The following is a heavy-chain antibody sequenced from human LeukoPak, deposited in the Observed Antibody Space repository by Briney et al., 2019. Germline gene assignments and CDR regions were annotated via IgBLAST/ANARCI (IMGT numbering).Heavy chain of an antibody. D-gene: IGHD2-2*01. Sequence: SVKVSCKASGGTFSSYATSWVRQAPGQGLEWMGGIIPIFGTANYAQKFQGRVTITTDESTSTAYMELSSLRSEDTAVYYCASIPLGYGRRPSGNTGSAPWGQGTRVPVSS. CDR3: ASIPLGYGRRPSGNTGSAP. CDR1: GGTFSSYA. CDR2: IIPIFGTA. J-gene: IGHJ5*02. V-gene: IGHV1-69*05.